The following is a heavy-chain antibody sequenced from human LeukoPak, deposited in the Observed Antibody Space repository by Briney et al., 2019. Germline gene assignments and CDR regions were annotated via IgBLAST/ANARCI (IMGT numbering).Heavy chain of an antibody. Sequence: SETLSLTCTVSGGSISSYYWSWIRQPPGKGLEWIGYIYYSGSTNYNPSLKSRVTISVDTSKNQFSLKLSSVTAAGTAVYYCAKAGSSGWGTSAFDIWGQGTMVTVSS. CDR1: GGSISSYY. CDR2: IYYSGST. D-gene: IGHD6-19*01. V-gene: IGHV4-59*01. CDR3: AKAGSSGWGTSAFDI. J-gene: IGHJ3*02.